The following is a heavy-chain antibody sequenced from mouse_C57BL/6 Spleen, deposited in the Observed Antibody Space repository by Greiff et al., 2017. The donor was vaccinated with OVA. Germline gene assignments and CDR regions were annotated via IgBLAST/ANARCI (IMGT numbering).Heavy chain of an antibody. D-gene: IGHD1-1*01. CDR1: GYAFSSSW. J-gene: IGHJ4*01. CDR2: IYPGDGDT. CDR3: ARSGKTVVATGAMDY. V-gene: IGHV1-82*01. Sequence: QVQLKQSGPELVKPGASVKISCKASGYAFSSSWMNWVKQRPGKGLEWIGRIYPGDGDTNYNGKFKGKATLTADKYSSTAYKQLRSLTSEDSAVYFCARSGKTVVATGAMDYWGQGTSVTVSS.